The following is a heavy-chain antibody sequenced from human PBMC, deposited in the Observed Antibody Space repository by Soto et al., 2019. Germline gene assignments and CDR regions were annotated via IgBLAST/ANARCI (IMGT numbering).Heavy chain of an antibody. CDR1: GGSISSSSYS. D-gene: IGHD6-6*01. J-gene: IGHJ4*02. V-gene: IGHV4-39*01. CDR2: THYTGST. Sequence: PSETLSLTCIVSGGSISSSSYSWGWIRQPPGEGLEWIGTTHYTGSTYYKPSLKSRVTTSVDTSKNQFSLKLSSVTAADTAVYYCARLYSSSCYFDYWGQGTLVTVSS. CDR3: ARLYSSSCYFDY.